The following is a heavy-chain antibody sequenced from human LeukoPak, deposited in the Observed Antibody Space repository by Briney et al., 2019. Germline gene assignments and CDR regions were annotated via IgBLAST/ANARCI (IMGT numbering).Heavy chain of an antibody. Sequence: SETLSLTCSVSGGSLSNYYCSWIRQPAGKGLEWVGRIYASGSTNHNPSLKSRVTMSVDTSKNQFSLKLSSVTAAGTAMYYCARGRPYSASYYDSDYWGQGTLVTVSS. J-gene: IGHJ4*02. CDR2: IYASGST. CDR3: ARGRPYSASYYDSDY. D-gene: IGHD1-26*01. CDR1: GGSLSNYY. V-gene: IGHV4-4*07.